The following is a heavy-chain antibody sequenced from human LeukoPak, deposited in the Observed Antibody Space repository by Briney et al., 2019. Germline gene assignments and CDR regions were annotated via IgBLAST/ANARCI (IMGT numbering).Heavy chain of an antibody. CDR3: ARSLGAVAGTPWGFDY. D-gene: IGHD6-19*01. J-gene: IGHJ4*02. CDR1: GGSFSGYY. Sequence: PSETLSLTCAVYGGSFSGYYWSWIRQPPGKGLEWIGEINHSGSTNYNPSLKSRVTISVDTSKNQFSLKLSSVTAADTAVYYCARSLGAVAGTPWGFDYWGQGTLVTVSS. V-gene: IGHV4-34*01. CDR2: INHSGST.